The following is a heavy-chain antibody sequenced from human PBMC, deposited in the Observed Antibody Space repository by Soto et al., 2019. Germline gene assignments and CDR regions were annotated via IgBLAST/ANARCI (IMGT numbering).Heavy chain of an antibody. V-gene: IGHV1-8*01. J-gene: IGHJ6*03. D-gene: IGHD6-6*01. CDR1: GYTFTSYD. Sequence: QVQLVQSGAEVKKPGASVKVSCKASGYTFTSYDINWVRQATGQGLEWMGWMNPNSGNTCYAQKFQGRVTMTRNNSISTAYMELSSLRSEDTAVYYCARGIAARLFYYYYYMDVWGKGTTVTVSS. CDR2: MNPNSGNT. CDR3: ARGIAARLFYYYYYMDV.